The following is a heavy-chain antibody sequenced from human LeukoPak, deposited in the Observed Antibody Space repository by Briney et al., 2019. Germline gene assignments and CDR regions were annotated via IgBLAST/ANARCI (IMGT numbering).Heavy chain of an antibody. CDR2: ISAYNGNT. Sequence: ASVKVSCKASGYTFTSYGISWVRQAPGQGLEWMGWISAYNGNTNYAQKLQGRVTMTTDTSTSTAYMELRSLRPDDTAVYYCARALQPYGDWQAFDIWGQGTMVTVSS. V-gene: IGHV1-18*01. J-gene: IGHJ3*02. CDR1: GYTFTSYG. CDR3: ARALQPYGDWQAFDI. D-gene: IGHD4-17*01.